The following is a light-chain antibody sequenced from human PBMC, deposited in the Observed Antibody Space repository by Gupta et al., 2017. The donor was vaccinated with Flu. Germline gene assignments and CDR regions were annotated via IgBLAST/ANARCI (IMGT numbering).Light chain of an antibody. CDR3: MQGSRWPWA. Sequence: DVVMTQSPLSLPVTLGQPASISCRSSQSLVYSDGNTYLHWFQQRPGQSPRRLIYQVSHRESGGPDRFSGSGSGTDFTLKISRVEAEDVGVYYCMQGSRWPWAFGQGTKVEIK. CDR1: QSLVYSDGNTY. J-gene: IGKJ1*01. CDR2: QVS. V-gene: IGKV2-30*01.